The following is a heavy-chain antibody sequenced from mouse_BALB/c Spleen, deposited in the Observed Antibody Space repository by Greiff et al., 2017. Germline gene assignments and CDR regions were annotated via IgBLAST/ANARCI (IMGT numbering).Heavy chain of an antibody. CDR1: GFSLTSYG. D-gene: IGHD4-1*01. V-gene: IGHV2-9*02. CDR2: IWAGGST. CDR3: ATHLGRGFAY. Sequence: QVQLQQSGPGLVAPSQSLSITCTVSGFSLTSYGVHWVRQPPGKGLEWLGVIWAGGSTNYNSALMSRLSISKDNSKSQVFLKMNSLQTDDTAMYYCATHLGRGFAYWGQGTLVTVSA. J-gene: IGHJ3*01.